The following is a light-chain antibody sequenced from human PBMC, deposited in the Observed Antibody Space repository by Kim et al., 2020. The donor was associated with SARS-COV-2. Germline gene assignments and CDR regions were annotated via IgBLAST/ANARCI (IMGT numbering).Light chain of an antibody. J-gene: IGLJ3*02. V-gene: IGLV2-14*03. Sequence: GPSVTISCTGTSRDVGGYNYVSWYQQHPGKAPKLMIYDVSNRPSGVSNRFSGSKSGNTASLTISGLQAEDEADYYCSSYTSSSTLVFGGGTQLTVL. CDR2: DVS. CDR3: SSYTSSSTLV. CDR1: SRDVGGYNY.